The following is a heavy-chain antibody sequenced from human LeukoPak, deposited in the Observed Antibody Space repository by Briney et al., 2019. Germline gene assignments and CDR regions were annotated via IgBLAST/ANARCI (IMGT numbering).Heavy chain of an antibody. D-gene: IGHD3-10*01. J-gene: IGHJ4*02. V-gene: IGHV3-30*18. CDR1: GFTFSSYG. CDR2: ISYDGSNK. Sequence: PGGSLRLPCAASGFTFSSYGMHWVRQAPGKGLEWVAVISYDGSNKYYADSVKGRFTISRDNSKNTLYLQMNSLRAEDTAVYYCAKAELLWFGELSFDYWGQGTLVTVSS. CDR3: AKAELLWFGELSFDY.